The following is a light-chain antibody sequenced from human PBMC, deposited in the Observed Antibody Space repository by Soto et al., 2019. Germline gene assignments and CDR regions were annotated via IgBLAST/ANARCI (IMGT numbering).Light chain of an antibody. CDR3: HQYNNWPFT. CDR1: QSVNSN. V-gene: IGKV3-15*01. CDR2: GAS. J-gene: IGKJ3*01. Sequence: EVVMTQSPATLSVSPGERATLSCRASQSVNSNLAWYQQKPGQAPSLLIYGASTRATGLPARFSGSGSGTAFTLTISSLQSEDFAVYYCHQYNNWPFTFGPGTRVDIQ.